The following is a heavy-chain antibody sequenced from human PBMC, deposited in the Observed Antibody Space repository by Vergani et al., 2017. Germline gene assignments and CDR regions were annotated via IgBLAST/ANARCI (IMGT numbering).Heavy chain of an antibody. D-gene: IGHD1-1*01. CDR1: GYSFPSYW. CDR2: IYPGDSDV. J-gene: IGHJ5*02. CDR3: ERHSTGETGRGFDP. V-gene: IGHV5-51*01. Sequence: EVQLVQSGAEVKKAGESLKISCEGSGYSFPSYWIGWVRQKPGKGLEWMGIIYPGDSDVRYSPSFQGQVTISADKSINTAYLEWSSLKVSDSAMYFCERHSTGETGRGFDPWGQGTQVTVSS.